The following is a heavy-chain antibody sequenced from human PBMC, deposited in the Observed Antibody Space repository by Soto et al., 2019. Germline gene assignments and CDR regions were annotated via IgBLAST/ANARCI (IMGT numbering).Heavy chain of an antibody. CDR3: AKDQTDVTLFDY. CDR1: GFSFSSLA. V-gene: IGHV3-23*01. Sequence: PGGSLRFSCAASGFSFSSLAMSWVRQAPGKGPEWVSSISGRGADTLYADSVKGRFTISRDNSRNTLYLQVNSLRAEDTAVYYCAKDQTDVTLFDYWGQGTLVTVSS. CDR2: ISGRGADT. J-gene: IGHJ4*02. D-gene: IGHD2-21*02.